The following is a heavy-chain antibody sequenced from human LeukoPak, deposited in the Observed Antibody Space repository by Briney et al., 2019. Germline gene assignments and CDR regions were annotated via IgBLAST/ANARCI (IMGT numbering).Heavy chain of an antibody. D-gene: IGHD6-13*01. CDR3: ARTAAGTNYFDY. J-gene: IGHJ4*02. Sequence: GASVKVSCKASGYTFSNYDISWVRQAPGQGLEWMGWITNYAQKFQDRVTMTTDTPTSTAYMELRSLRSDDTAVYYCARTAAGTNYFDYWGQGTLVTVSS. CDR2: IT. CDR1: GYTFSNYD. V-gene: IGHV1-18*01.